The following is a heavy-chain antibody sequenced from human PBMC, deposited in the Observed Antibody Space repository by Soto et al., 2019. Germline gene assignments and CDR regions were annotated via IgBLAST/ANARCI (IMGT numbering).Heavy chain of an antibody. J-gene: IGHJ4*02. CDR3: ARIRRRTNTPEARLDH. Sequence: QIQLEQSGAEVKTPGASVKVSCKASGYTFTSYGISWVRQAPGQGLEWVGWISPYTGNRNYTGSLQGRVTMTTDTSTSTAYMELKSLTSDDTAVYFCARIRRRTNTPEARLDHWGQGSLVTVSS. V-gene: IGHV1-18*01. CDR1: GYTFTSYG. CDR2: ISPYTGNR.